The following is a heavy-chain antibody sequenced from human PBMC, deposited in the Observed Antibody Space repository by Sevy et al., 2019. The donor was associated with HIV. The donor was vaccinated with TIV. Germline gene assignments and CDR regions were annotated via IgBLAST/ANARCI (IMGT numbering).Heavy chain of an antibody. D-gene: IGHD4-17*01. CDR3: ARDATTVVTYNWFDP. V-gene: IGHV3-30-3*01. CDR2: ISYDGSNK. J-gene: IGHJ5*02. Sequence: GESLKISCAASGFAFSTHAMHWVRQAPGKGLEWVAVISYDGSNKYYADSVKGRFTISRDNSKNTLYLQMNSLRAEDTAVYYCARDATTVVTYNWFDPWGQGTLVTVSS. CDR1: GFAFSTHA.